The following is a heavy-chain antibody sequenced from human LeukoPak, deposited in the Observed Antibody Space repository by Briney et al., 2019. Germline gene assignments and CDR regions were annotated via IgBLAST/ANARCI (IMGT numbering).Heavy chain of an antibody. Sequence: ASVKVSCKASGYTFTGYYLHWVRQAPGQGLEWMGWINPNSGGTHYAQKFQGRVTMTRDTSISTAYMELSRPRSDDTAVYYCARDPEPYCGGDCYSPYYWGQGTLVTVSS. V-gene: IGHV1-2*02. J-gene: IGHJ4*02. CDR2: INPNSGGT. D-gene: IGHD2-21*02. CDR1: GYTFTGYY. CDR3: ARDPEPYCGGDCYSPYY.